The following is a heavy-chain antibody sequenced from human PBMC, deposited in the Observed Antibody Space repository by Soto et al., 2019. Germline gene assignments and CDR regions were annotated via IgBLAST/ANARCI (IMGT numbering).Heavy chain of an antibody. CDR1: GGTFSSYT. CDR3: ARDPPPLRWLQPGDAFDI. Sequence: ASVKVSCKASGGTFSSYTISWVRQAPGQGLEWMGRIIPILGIANYAQKFQGRVTITADKSTSTAYMELSSLRSEDTAVYYCARDPPPLRWLQPGDAFDIWGQGTMVTVSS. J-gene: IGHJ3*02. V-gene: IGHV1-69*04. D-gene: IGHD5-12*01. CDR2: IIPILGIA.